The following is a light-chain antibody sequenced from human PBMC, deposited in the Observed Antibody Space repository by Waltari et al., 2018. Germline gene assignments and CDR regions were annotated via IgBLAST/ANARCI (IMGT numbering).Light chain of an antibody. CDR1: KLGDKY. J-gene: IGLJ2*01. V-gene: IGLV3-1*01. Sequence: SYELTQPPSVSVSPGQTASITCSGDKLGDKYVCWYQQKPGQSPLLIIYEDKKRPSGIHERFSGSNSGNTATLTIGETQAMDEADYYCQAWDSLMIFGGGTKLTVL. CDR2: EDK. CDR3: QAWDSLMI.